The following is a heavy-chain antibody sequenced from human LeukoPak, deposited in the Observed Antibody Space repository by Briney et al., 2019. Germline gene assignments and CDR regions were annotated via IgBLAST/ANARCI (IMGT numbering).Heavy chain of an antibody. CDR3: ARDGYYYDSSGYYSIDFDY. J-gene: IGHJ4*02. D-gene: IGHD3-22*01. CDR1: GFTFSSYG. V-gene: IGHV3-48*01. Sequence: GGSLRLSCAASGFTFSSYGMHWVRQAPGKGLEWVSYISSSSGTIYYADSVKGRFTISRDNAKNSLYLQMNSLRAEDTAVYYCARDGYYYDSSGYYSIDFDYWGQGTLVTVSS. CDR2: ISSSSGTI.